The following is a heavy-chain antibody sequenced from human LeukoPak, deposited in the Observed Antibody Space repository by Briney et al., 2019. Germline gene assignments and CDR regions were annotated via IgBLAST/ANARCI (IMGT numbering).Heavy chain of an antibody. CDR3: EARGVIINDY. V-gene: IGHV3-30*03. D-gene: IGHD3-10*01. CDR1: GFTFSSYG. Sequence: GGSLRLSCAASGFTFSSYGMHWVRQAPGKGLEWVALISYGGSNKYYADSVKGRFTISRDNSKNTLYLQMNSLRAEDTAVYYCEARGVIINDYWGQGTLVTVSS. CDR2: ISYGGSNK. J-gene: IGHJ4*02.